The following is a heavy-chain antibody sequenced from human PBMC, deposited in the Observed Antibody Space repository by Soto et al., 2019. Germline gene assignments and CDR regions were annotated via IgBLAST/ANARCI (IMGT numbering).Heavy chain of an antibody. CDR2: LKTKTDGGTT. V-gene: IGHV3-15*01. J-gene: IGHJ4*02. CDR3: TTAIH. Sequence: EVQLVESGGGLVKPGGSIRLSCAASGFTFSNAWMNWVSQAPGKGLEWVGRLKTKTDGGTTDYAAPVKCRFTISRDDSKNTLYLQMNCLKTEDTAVYYCTTAIHCGQVTLVTVSS. CDR1: GFTFSNAW. D-gene: IGHD3-3*01.